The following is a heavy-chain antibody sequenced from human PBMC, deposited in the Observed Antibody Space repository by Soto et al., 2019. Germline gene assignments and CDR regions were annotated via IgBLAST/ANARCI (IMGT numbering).Heavy chain of an antibody. CDR1: GGSISSYY. CDR3: ARLSISGCYSWFDP. V-gene: IGHV4-59*08. Sequence: SETLSLTCTVSGGSISSYYWSWIRQPPGKGLEWIGYIYYSGSTNYNPSLKSRVSISVDTSKNQFSLKLSSVTAADTAVYYCARLSISGCYSWFDPWGEGTLVTVSS. D-gene: IGHD6-19*01. J-gene: IGHJ5*02. CDR2: IYYSGST.